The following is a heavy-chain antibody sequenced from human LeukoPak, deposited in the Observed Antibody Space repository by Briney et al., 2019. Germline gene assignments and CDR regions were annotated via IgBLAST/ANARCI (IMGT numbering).Heavy chain of an antibody. V-gene: IGHV1-18*01. D-gene: IGHD3-22*01. J-gene: IGHJ4*02. CDR3: ARVINHYDSSGAEAPNDY. CDR1: GYTFTSYG. Sequence: GASVKDSCKASGYTFTSYGISWVRQAPGQGLEWMGWISAYNGNTNYAQKLQGRVTMTTDTSTSTAYMELRSLRSDDTAVYYCARVINHYDSSGAEAPNDYWGQGTLVTVSS. CDR2: ISAYNGNT.